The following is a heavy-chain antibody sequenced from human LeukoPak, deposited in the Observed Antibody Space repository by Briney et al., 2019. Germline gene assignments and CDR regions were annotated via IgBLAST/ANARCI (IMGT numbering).Heavy chain of an antibody. D-gene: IGHD3-10*01. V-gene: IGHV3-23*01. CDR1: GFTFDTYA. CDR3: AKDAIRGNGIYDAFDI. Sequence: GGSLRLSCAASGFTFDTYAMSCVRQAPGKGLEWVSTIGNTETYYADSVKGCFTISRDNRQNTVYLQMTSLRAEDTAVYFCAKDAIRGNGIYDAFDIWGQGTRGTVSS. J-gene: IGHJ3*02. CDR2: IGNTET.